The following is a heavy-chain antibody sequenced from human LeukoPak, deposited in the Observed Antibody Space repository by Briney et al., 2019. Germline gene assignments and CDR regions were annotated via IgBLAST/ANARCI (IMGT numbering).Heavy chain of an antibody. D-gene: IGHD3-22*01. CDR3: ARGIMYYYDSSGYHFDY. CDR2: INPNSGGT. Sequence: ASVKVSCKASGYTFTSYAINWVRQAPGQGLEWMGWINPNSGGTNYAQKFQGRVTMTRDTSISTAYMELSRLRSDDTAVYYCARGIMYYYDSSGYHFDYWGQGTLVTVSS. V-gene: IGHV1-2*02. CDR1: GYTFTSYA. J-gene: IGHJ4*02.